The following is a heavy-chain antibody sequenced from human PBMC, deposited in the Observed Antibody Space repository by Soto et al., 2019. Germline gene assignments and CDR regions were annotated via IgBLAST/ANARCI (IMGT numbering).Heavy chain of an antibody. Sequence: QVQLLESGPGLVKPSETLSLTCTVSGGSISSYYWSWIRQPPGKGLEWIGWIHYSGTTLYNPSLKTRLTISVDTSKNQFSLKLSSVTASDTAVYYCARYSWRLTELDYWGQGTLVTVSS. V-gene: IGHV4-59*13. CDR3: ARYSWRLTELDY. CDR2: IHYSGTT. CDR1: GGSISSYY. D-gene: IGHD1-26*01. J-gene: IGHJ4*02.